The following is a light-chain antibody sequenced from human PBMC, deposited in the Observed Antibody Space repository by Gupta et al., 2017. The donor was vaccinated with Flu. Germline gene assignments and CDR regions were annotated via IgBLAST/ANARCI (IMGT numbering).Light chain of an antibody. Sequence: EIVLTQSPGTLSLSPGERATLSCRTSQTVNINYLAWYQQRPGQTPRLLIYGASNRATGVPDRFSGSGSGTDFTLTISRLEPEDFAVYYCQQFGGVPFTFGPGTKVDLQ. J-gene: IGKJ3*01. CDR2: GAS. CDR1: QTVNINY. CDR3: QQFGGVPFT. V-gene: IGKV3-20*01.